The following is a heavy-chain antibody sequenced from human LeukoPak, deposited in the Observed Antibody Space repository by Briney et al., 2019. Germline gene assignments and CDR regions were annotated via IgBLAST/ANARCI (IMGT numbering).Heavy chain of an antibody. Sequence: GGSLRLSCAASGFTFSSYWMSWVRQAPGKGLEWVANIKQDGSEKYYVDSVKGRFTISRDNAKNSLYLQMNSLRVEDTAVYYCARDHYYYDSSGYFYDLWGQGTLVTVSS. J-gene: IGHJ5*02. CDR3: ARDHYYYDSSGYFYDL. D-gene: IGHD3-22*01. CDR2: IKQDGSEK. CDR1: GFTFSSYW. V-gene: IGHV3-7*01.